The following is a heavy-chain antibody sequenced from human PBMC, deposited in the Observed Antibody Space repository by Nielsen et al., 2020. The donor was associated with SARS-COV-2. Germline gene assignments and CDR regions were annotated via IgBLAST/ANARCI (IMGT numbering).Heavy chain of an antibody. V-gene: IGHV3-13*04. CDR1: GFTFSSYD. CDR2: IGTAGDT. D-gene: IGHD4-17*01. J-gene: IGHJ4*02. Sequence: GESLKISCAASGFTFSSYDMHWVRQATGKGLEWVSAIGTAGDTYYPGSVKGRFTISRENAKNSLYLQMNSLRAGDTAVYYCAASTALEYWGQGTLVTVSS. CDR3: AASTALEY.